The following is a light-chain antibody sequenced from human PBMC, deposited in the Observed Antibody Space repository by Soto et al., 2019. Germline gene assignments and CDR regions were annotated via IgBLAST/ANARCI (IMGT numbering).Light chain of an antibody. CDR2: HNN. V-gene: IGLV1-40*01. Sequence: QSVLTQPPSVSGASGQRVTISCTGSSSNIGADFDVHWYQHLPGTAPKLLISHNNNRPSGVPDRFSGSKSGTSASLAITGLQGDDEAVYYCQSRDSSLSSSWVFGGGTKLTVL. CDR3: QSRDSSLSSSWV. J-gene: IGLJ3*02. CDR1: SSNIGADFD.